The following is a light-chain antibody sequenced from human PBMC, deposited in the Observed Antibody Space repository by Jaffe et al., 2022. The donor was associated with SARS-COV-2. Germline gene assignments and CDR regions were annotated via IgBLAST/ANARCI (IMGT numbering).Light chain of an antibody. J-gene: IGLJ3*02. CDR2: RNN. CDR3: AAWDDSLSGWV. CDR1: NSNIGNNY. Sequence: QSVLSQPPSASGTPGQRVTIACSGSNSNIGNNYVYWYHQFPGTAPKLLILRNNQRPSGVPDRFSGSKSGASASLAISGLRSEDEADYYCAAWDDSLSGWVFGGGTKLTVL. V-gene: IGLV1-47*01.